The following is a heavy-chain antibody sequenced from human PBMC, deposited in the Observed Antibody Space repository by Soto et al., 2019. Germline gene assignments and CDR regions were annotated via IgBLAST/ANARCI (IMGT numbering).Heavy chain of an antibody. CDR3: ARDAAGSAGDY. Sequence: QVQLVESGGGVVQPGRSLRLSCAASGFTFSSYGMHWVRQAPGKGLEWVAVIWYDGSNKYYADSVKGRFTISRDNSKNTLYLQMNSLRAEDTAVYYCARDAAGSAGDYWGQGTLVTVSS. CDR1: GFTFSSYG. J-gene: IGHJ4*02. V-gene: IGHV3-33*01. D-gene: IGHD6-13*01. CDR2: IWYDGSNK.